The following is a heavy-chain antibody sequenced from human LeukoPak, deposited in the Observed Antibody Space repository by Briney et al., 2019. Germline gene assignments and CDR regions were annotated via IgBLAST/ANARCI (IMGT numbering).Heavy chain of an antibody. CDR3: AKDRPLYSSGWYYFDY. V-gene: IGHV3-23*01. CDR2: ISGSGGRT. Sequence: PGGSLRLSCAASGFTFSSYAMSWVRQAPGKGLEWVSAISGSGGRTYYADSVKGRFTISRDNSKNTLYLQMNSLRAEDTAVYYCAKDRPLYSSGWYYFDYWGQGTLVTVSS. CDR1: GFTFSSYA. J-gene: IGHJ4*02. D-gene: IGHD6-19*01.